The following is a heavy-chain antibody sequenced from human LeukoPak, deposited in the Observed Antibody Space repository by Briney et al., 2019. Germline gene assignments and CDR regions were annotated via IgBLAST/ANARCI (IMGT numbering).Heavy chain of an antibody. V-gene: IGHV3-23*01. Sequence: GGSLRLSCAASGFTFSSYGMIWVRQAPGKGLEWVSAISGSGGSTYYADSVKGRFTISRDNSKNTLYLQMNSLRAEDTAVYYCARVLSGRGSLYSYYYYMHVWGKGTTVTISS. CDR3: ARVLSGRGSLYSYYYYMHV. CDR2: ISGSGGST. CDR1: GFTFSSYG. J-gene: IGHJ6*03. D-gene: IGHD3-10*01.